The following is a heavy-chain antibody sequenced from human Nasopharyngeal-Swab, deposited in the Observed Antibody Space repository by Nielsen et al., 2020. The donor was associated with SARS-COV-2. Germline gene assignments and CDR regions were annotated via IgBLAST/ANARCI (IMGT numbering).Heavy chain of an antibody. CDR3: ARADIVLDV. Sequence: WIRQPPGKGLEWVSSISSSSSYIYYADSVKGRFTISRDNAKNSLYLQMNSLRAEDTAVYYCARADIVLDVWGKGTTVTVSS. J-gene: IGHJ6*04. D-gene: IGHD2-8*01. CDR2: ISSSSSYI. V-gene: IGHV3-21*01.